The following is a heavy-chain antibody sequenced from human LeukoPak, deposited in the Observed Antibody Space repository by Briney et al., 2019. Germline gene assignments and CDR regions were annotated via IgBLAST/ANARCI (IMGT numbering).Heavy chain of an antibody. Sequence: SETLSLTCAVYGGSFSGYYWSWIRQPPGKGLEWIGEINHSGSTNYNPSLKSRVTISVDTSKNQFSLKLSSVTAADTAVYYCARDRIAAAGTINWGQGTLVTVSS. CDR2: INHSGST. CDR1: GGSFSGYY. V-gene: IGHV4-34*01. CDR3: ARDRIAAAGTIN. J-gene: IGHJ4*02. D-gene: IGHD6-13*01.